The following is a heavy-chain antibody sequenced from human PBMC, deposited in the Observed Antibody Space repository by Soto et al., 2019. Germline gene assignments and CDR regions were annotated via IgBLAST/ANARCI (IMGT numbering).Heavy chain of an antibody. Sequence: GGSLRLSCAASGFTFSSYWMHWVRQAPGKGLVWVSRINSDGSSTSYADSVKGRLTISRENAKNTLYLQMNSLRAEDTAVYYCARGLVDSSGYYGLNWFDPWGQGTLVTVSS. CDR1: GFTFSSYW. CDR3: ARGLVDSSGYYGLNWFDP. CDR2: INSDGSST. V-gene: IGHV3-74*01. D-gene: IGHD3-22*01. J-gene: IGHJ5*02.